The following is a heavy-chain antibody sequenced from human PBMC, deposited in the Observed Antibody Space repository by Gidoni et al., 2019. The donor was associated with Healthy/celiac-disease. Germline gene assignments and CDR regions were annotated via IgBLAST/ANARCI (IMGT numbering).Heavy chain of an antibody. CDR1: GGSFSGYY. CDR3: ARAPALRYSYGASLDY. V-gene: IGHV4-34*01. D-gene: IGHD5-18*01. J-gene: IGHJ4*02. CDR2: INHSGST. Sequence: QVQLQQWGAGLLKPSETLSLTCAVYGGSFSGYYWSWIRQPPGKGLEWIGEINHSGSTNYNPSLKSRVTISVDTSKNQFSLKLSSVTAADTAVYYCARAPALRYSYGASLDYWGQGTLVTVSS.